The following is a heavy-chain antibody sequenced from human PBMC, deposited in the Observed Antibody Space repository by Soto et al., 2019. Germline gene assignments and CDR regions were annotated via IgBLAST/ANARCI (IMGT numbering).Heavy chain of an antibody. CDR3: ARDGVVVAATHYFDF. J-gene: IGHJ4*02. V-gene: IGHV3-21*01. D-gene: IGHD2-15*01. Sequence: GGSLRLSCAAAGFTLSSYSMNWVRQAPGKGLEWVSSISTSTSYKYYADSVKGRFTISRDNAKNSLYLQMNSLRAEDTAVYYCARDGVVVAATHYFDFWGQGALVTVSS. CDR2: ISTSTSYK. CDR1: GFTLSSYS.